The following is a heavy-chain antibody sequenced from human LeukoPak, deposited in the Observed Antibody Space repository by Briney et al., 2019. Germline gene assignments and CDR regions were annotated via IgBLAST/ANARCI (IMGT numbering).Heavy chain of an antibody. CDR2: ISDIGNI. D-gene: IGHD2-8*02. V-gene: IGHV4-59*08. Sequence: SETLSLTCTVSRGSISSYYWSWIRQPPGKGLEWIAYISDIGNINYTPPLKSRVTISLHTTKKQFSLKLNSVTAARTAVFFCAGHPPRNTVDGWGQGTLVTVSS. CDR1: RGSISSYY. J-gene: IGHJ4*02. CDR3: AGHPPRNTVDG.